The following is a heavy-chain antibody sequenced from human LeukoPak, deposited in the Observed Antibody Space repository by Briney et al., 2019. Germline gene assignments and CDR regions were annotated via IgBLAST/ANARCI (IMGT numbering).Heavy chain of an antibody. CDR1: GFYFNYYD. J-gene: IGHJ4*02. CDR3: ARRGGLSSGRGFDH. Sequence: GGSLRLSCVASGFYFNYYDMNWVRQAPGKGLEWVSSISSSSSYIYFADSTKGRFTISRDNANSSVFLQMNSLRPEDTAVYYCARRGGLSSGRGFDHWGQGTLVTVSS. V-gene: IGHV3-21*01. D-gene: IGHD3-16*01. CDR2: ISSSSSYI.